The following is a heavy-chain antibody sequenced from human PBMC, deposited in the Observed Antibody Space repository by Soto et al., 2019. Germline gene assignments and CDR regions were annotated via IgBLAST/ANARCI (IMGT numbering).Heavy chain of an antibody. CDR2: XYYSGST. J-gene: IGHJ3*02. CDR1: GGSISSYY. Sequence: PSETLSLTCTVSGGSISSYYWSWIRQPPGKGLEWIGXXYYSGSTNYSPSLKGRVTISVDRSKNNFSLNLSSVTAADTAVYYCARVGVWGSFLPDDAFDIWGQGTMVTVSS. D-gene: IGHD3-16*01. V-gene: IGHV4-59*01. CDR3: ARVGVWGSFLPDDAFDI.